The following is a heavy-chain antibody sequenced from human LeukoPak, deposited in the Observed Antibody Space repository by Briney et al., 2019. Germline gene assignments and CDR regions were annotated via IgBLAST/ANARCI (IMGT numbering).Heavy chain of an antibody. CDR2: MNPNSGNT. D-gene: IGHD3-3*01. Sequence: ASVKVSCKASGYTFTSYDINWVRQATGQGLEWMGWMNPNSGNTGYAQKFQGRVTITRNTSISTAYMELSSLRSEDTAVYYCARGDSYYDFWSGYYKGYYYYYYYMDVWGKGTTVTVSS. J-gene: IGHJ6*03. V-gene: IGHV1-8*03. CDR1: GYTFTSYD. CDR3: ARGDSYYDFWSGYYKGYYYYYYYMDV.